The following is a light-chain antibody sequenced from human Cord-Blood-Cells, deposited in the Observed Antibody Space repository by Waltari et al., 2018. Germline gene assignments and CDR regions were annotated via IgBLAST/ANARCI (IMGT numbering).Light chain of an antibody. Sequence: SSELTQDPAVSVALGQKVRITCQGDSLRSYYASWYQQKPVQAPVLVIYGKNNRPSGIQDRFSGSSSGNTASLTITGAQAEDEADYYCNSRDSSGNHVVCGGGTKLTVL. CDR2: GKN. CDR1: SLRSYY. J-gene: IGLJ2*01. V-gene: IGLV3-19*01. CDR3: NSRDSSGNHVV.